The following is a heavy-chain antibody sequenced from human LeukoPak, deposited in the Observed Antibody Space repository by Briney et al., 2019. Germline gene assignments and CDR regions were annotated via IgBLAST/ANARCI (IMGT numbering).Heavy chain of an antibody. D-gene: IGHD2-15*01. J-gene: IGHJ4*02. CDR3: VKGTQVVYSPSFDS. Sequence: PGGSLRLSCSASGFTFSTYAMFWVRQAPGKGLEYVSAIGIKGTSTYYADSVQGRFTISRDNSKNTLYLQMSSLRPEDTAIYYCVKGTQVVYSPSFDSWGQGTLVTVSS. V-gene: IGHV3-64D*06. CDR2: IGIKGTST. CDR1: GFTFSTYA.